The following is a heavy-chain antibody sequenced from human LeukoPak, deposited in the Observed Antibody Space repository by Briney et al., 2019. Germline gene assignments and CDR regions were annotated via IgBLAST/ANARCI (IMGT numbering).Heavy chain of an antibody. CDR2: IYYSGTT. V-gene: IGHV4-59*01. J-gene: IGHJ4*02. D-gene: IGHD1-26*01. Sequence: SETLSLTCTVSGGSISNYYWSWIRQSPGKGLEWIGYIYYSGTTNYNPSLKSRVTISVDTSKNQFSLKLSSVTAADTAVYYCARDPGPVGATFDYWGQGTLVTVSS. CDR1: GGSISNYY. CDR3: ARDPGPVGATFDY.